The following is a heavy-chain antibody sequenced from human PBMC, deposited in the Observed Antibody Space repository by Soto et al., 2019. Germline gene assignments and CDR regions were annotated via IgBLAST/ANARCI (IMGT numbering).Heavy chain of an antibody. CDR1: GFTFSSYG. CDR2: ISYDGSNK. Sequence: GGSLRLSCAASGFTFSSYGMHWVRQAPGKGLEWVAVISYDGSNKYYADSVKGRFTISRDNSKNTLYLQMNSLRAEDTAVYYCAKGGHSSSWYYFDYWGQGTLVTVSS. D-gene: IGHD6-13*01. CDR3: AKGGHSSSWYYFDY. V-gene: IGHV3-30*18. J-gene: IGHJ4*02.